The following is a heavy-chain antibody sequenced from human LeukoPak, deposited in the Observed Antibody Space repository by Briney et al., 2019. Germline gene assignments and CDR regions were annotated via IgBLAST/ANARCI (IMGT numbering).Heavy chain of an antibody. D-gene: IGHD1-7*01. CDR2: IRSKANSYAT. CDR3: TRGDLELPSYMDV. CDR1: GFTFSGSA. V-gene: IGHV3-73*01. J-gene: IGHJ6*03. Sequence: PGGSLRLSCAASGFTFSGSAMRWVRQASGKGLEWVGRIRSKANSYATAYAASVKGRFTISRDDSKNTAYLQMNSLKTEDTAVYYCTRGDLELPSYMDVWGKGTTVTVSS.